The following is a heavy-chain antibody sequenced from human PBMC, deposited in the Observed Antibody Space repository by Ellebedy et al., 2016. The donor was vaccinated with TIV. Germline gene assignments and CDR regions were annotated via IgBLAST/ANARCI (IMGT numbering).Heavy chain of an antibody. V-gene: IGHV3-7*01. J-gene: IGHJ4*02. CDR1: GFPFSYYW. Sequence: PGGSLRLSFTASGFPFSYYWMSWVPQAPGKGLGWVANITQHGSEKDYVDSVKARFTISRDDAKNSLYLKMNSLSDEDTAVYYCAGDPGSGWYFDYWGQGTLVTVSS. CDR2: ITQHGSEK. D-gene: IGHD6-19*01. CDR3: AGDPGSGWYFDY.